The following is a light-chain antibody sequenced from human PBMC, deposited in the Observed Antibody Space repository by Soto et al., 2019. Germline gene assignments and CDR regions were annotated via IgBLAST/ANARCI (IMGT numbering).Light chain of an antibody. CDR1: QSVSSN. CDR3: QQYNNWPSIT. J-gene: IGKJ5*01. V-gene: IGKV3D-15*01. CDR2: GAS. Sequence: EIVMTQSPATLSVSPGERATLSCRASQSVSSNLAWYQQKPGQAPRLLIYGASIRATGIPARFSGSGSGTEFTLTISSLQSEDFAVYDGQQYNNWPSITFGQGTRLEIK.